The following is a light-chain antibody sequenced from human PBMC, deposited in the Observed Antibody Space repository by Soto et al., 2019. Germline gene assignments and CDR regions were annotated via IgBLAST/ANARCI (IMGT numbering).Light chain of an antibody. CDR3: AAWDDSLSIVL. V-gene: IGLV2-11*01. Sequence: QSALTQPRSVSGSPGQSVTISCTGTSSDVGYYNYVSWYQRHPGKAPKLMIYDVFKRPSGVPDRFSGSKSGNTASLTISGLQAEDEGDYYCAAWDDSLSIVLFGGGTKVTVL. CDR1: SSDVGYYNY. J-gene: IGLJ2*01. CDR2: DVF.